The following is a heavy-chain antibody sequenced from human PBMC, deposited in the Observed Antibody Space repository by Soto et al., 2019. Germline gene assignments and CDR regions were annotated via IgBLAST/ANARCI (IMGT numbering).Heavy chain of an antibody. V-gene: IGHV3-21*06. J-gene: IGHJ4*02. CDR3: ARESEDLTSNFDY. Sequence: GGSLRLSCAASGFTFTRYSMNWVRQAPGKGLEWVSSISSTTNYIYYGDSMKGRFTISRDNAKNSLYLEMNSLRAEDTAVYYCARESEDLTSNFDYCGQGTILTVST. CDR2: ISSTTNYI. CDR1: GFTFTRYS.